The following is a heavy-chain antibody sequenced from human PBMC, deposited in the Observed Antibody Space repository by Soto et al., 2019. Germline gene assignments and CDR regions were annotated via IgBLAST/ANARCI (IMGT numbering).Heavy chain of an antibody. V-gene: IGHV3-13*01. CDR2: IGTGSNT. CDR3: VRGHPTWDGFYIDY. J-gene: IGHJ4*02. CDR1: GVTFSTYD. D-gene: IGHD3-3*01. Sequence: EVQLVESGGVLVQPGGSLRLSCAASGVTFSTYDMHWVRQTTSKGLEWVPAIGTGSNTDYADSVKGRFTISRENGKNSLYLQMNNVRAEDTAVYYCVRGHPTWDGFYIDYWGQGTLVTVSS.